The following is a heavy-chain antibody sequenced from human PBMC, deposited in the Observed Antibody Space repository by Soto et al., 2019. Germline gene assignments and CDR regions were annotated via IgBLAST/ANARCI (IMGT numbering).Heavy chain of an antibody. CDR2: ILVGGST. CDR3: AKATATGGGAFDI. V-gene: IGHV3-23*01. Sequence: XESLLLSCAASGFTCSSYHLSWVRQAPGKGLEWVSTILVGGSTHYPDSVKGRFTISRDNSKNSVFLQMNSLTAGDTAVYYCAKATATGGGAFDICGQGTMVTVSS. D-gene: IGHD2-8*02. CDR1: GFTCSSYH. J-gene: IGHJ3*02.